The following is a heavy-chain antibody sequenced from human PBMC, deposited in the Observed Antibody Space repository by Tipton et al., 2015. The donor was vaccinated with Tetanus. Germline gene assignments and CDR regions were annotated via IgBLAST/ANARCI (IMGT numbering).Heavy chain of an antibody. CDR1: GGSFSGYL. V-gene: IGHV4-34*01. CDR3: ARANYDFPKKGPFDS. Sequence: GLVKPSKTLSLTCSVSGGSFSGYLWSWVRQPSGKGREWIGEINHSGTTNYNPSLKSRVTISVDTSKNQFSLKLTSVTAADTAVYYCARANYDFPKKGPFDSWGRGTQVTVSS. J-gene: IGHJ4*02. CDR2: INHSGTT. D-gene: IGHD3-3*01.